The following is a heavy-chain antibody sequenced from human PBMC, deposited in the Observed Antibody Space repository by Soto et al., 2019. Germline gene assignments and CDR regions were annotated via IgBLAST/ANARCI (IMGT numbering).Heavy chain of an antibody. CDR1: GFTFSSYG. CDR2: ISYDGSNK. D-gene: IGHD3-10*01. V-gene: IGHV3-30*18. Sequence: QVQLVESGGGVVQPGRSLRLSCAASGFTFSSYGMHWVRQAPGKGLEWVAVISYDGSNKYYADSVKGRFTISRDNSKNTLYLQMNSLRAEDTAVYYCAKDLSYGSGSPPDYCGQGTLVTVSS. J-gene: IGHJ4*02. CDR3: AKDLSYGSGSPPDY.